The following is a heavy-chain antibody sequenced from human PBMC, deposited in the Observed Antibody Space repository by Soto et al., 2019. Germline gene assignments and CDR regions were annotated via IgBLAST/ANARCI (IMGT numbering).Heavy chain of an antibody. D-gene: IGHD6-6*01. CDR2: ISGSGGST. J-gene: IGHJ6*03. CDR1: GFTFSSYA. CDR3: AKGRIAARKEYYYYYYYMDV. V-gene: IGHV3-23*01. Sequence: GGSLRFSCAASGFTFSSYAMSWVRQAPGKGLEWVSAISGSGGSTYYADSVKGRFTISRDNSKNTLYLQMNSLRAEDTAVYYCAKGRIAARKEYYYYYYYMDVWGKGTTVTVSS.